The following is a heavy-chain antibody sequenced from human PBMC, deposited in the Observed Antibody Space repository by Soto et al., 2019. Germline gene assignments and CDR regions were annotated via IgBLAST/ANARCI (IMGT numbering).Heavy chain of an antibody. J-gene: IGHJ4*02. CDR2: IYNNGNT. CDR3: ARTVMPVGNLAAFDH. V-gene: IGHV4-61*01. D-gene: IGHD7-27*01. CDR1: GGSVSSVKYF. Sequence: KTSETLSLTCNVSGGSVSSVKYFWSWIRQPPGKGLEWIAYIYNNGNTNYNPSLKSRATISVDTFKNQCSLKLTSVTAADSAVYFCARTVMPVGNLAAFDHWGQGVLVTVSS.